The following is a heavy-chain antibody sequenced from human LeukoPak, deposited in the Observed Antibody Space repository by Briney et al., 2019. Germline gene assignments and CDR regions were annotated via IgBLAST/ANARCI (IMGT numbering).Heavy chain of an antibody. V-gene: IGHV3-7*01. Sequence: ESLSLSCDVYGGSFSDYCRSWVRQPPGKGLEWVGKIKYDGSEKYCVDFLEGLFTIARDTAKNSLYLEMNSLRAEEPAIYYCARARQWLGVSNWFDPWGQGTLVTVSS. CDR2: IKYDGSEK. CDR1: GGSFSDYC. J-gene: IGHJ5*02. CDR3: ARARQWLGVSNWFDP. D-gene: IGHD3-22*01.